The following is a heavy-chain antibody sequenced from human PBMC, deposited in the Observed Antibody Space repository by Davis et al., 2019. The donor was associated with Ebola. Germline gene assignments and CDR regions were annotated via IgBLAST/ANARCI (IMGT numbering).Heavy chain of an antibody. CDR3: ARELYYYDSSGSDY. V-gene: IGHV3-30-3*01. CDR1: GFTISSYA. D-gene: IGHD3-22*01. Sequence: GESLKISCAASGFTISSYAMHWVRQAPGKGLEWVAVISYDGNNKYYADSVKGRFTISRDNSKNTLYLQMNSLRAEDTAVYYCARELYYYDSSGSDYWGQGTLVTVSS. J-gene: IGHJ4*02. CDR2: ISYDGNNK.